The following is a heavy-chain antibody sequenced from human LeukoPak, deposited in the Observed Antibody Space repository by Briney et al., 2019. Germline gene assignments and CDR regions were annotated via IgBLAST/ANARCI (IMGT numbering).Heavy chain of an antibody. CDR1: GFTFSDYY. CDR3: AREDYDILTGRGDYFDY. CDR2: ISSSSSYT. J-gene: IGHJ4*02. V-gene: IGHV3-11*06. Sequence: GGSLRLSCAASGFTFSDYYMSWLRQAPGKGLEGVSYISSSSSYTNYADSVKGRFTISRDNAKNSLYLQMNSLRAEDTAVYYCAREDYDILTGRGDYFDYWGQGTLVTVSS. D-gene: IGHD3-9*01.